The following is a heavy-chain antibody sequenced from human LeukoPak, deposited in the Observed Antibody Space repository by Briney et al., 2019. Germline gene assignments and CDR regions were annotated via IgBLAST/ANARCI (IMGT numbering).Heavy chain of an antibody. CDR2: INAGNGNT. Sequence: ASVKVSCKASGYTFTSYAMHWVRQAPGQRFEWMGWINAGNGNTKYSQKFQGRVTITRDTSASTAYMELSSLRSEDTAVYYCARQRPIAVAGTFWFDPWGQGTLVTVSS. CDR3: ARQRPIAVAGTFWFDP. V-gene: IGHV1-3*01. J-gene: IGHJ5*02. D-gene: IGHD6-19*01. CDR1: GYTFTSYA.